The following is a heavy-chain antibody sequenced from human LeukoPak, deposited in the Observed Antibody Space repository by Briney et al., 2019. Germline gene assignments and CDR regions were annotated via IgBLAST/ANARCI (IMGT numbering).Heavy chain of an antibody. CDR3: AKDLHHYYDSSGPFDY. V-gene: IGHV3-23*01. J-gene: IGHJ4*02. D-gene: IGHD3-22*01. CDR1: GFTFSSYA. CDR2: ISGSGGST. Sequence: GGSLRLSCAASGFTFSSYAMSWVRQAPGKGLEWVSAISGSGGSTYYADSVKGRFTISRDNSKNTLYLQMNSLRAEDTAVYYCAKDLHHYYDSSGPFDYWGQGTLVTVSS.